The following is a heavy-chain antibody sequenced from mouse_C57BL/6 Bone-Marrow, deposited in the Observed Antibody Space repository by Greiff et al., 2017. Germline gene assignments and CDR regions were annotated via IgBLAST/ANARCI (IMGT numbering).Heavy chain of an antibody. D-gene: IGHD1-1*01. J-gene: IGHJ2*01. Sequence: EVQLQQSGPVLVKPGASVKMSCKASGYTFTDYYMNWVKQSHGKSLEWIGVINPYNGGTSYNQKFKGKATLTVDKSSSTAYMELNSLTSEDSAVYYCASSPITPVVAPFDYWGQGTTLTVAS. CDR1: GYTFTDYY. CDR2: INPYNGGT. V-gene: IGHV1-19*01. CDR3: ASSPITPVVAPFDY.